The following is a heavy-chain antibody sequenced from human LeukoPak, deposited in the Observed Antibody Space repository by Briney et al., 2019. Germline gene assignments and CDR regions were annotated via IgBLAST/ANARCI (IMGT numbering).Heavy chain of an antibody. D-gene: IGHD1-7*01. V-gene: IGHV4-59*08. J-gene: IGHJ4*02. CDR1: GGPISSYY. CDR3: ARQERGTTYDY. CDR2: IYYSGGT. Sequence: SETLSLTCTVSGGPISSYYWSWIRQPPGKGLEWIGNIYYSGGTNYSPSLKSRVTISVDTSKNQFSLKLTSVTAADTAVYYCARQERGTTYDYWGQGTLVTVSS.